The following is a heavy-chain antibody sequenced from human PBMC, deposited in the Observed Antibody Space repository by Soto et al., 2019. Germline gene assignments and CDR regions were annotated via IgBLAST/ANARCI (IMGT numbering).Heavy chain of an antibody. Sequence: QVQLQESGPGLVKPSGTLSLTCAVSGGSISSSNWWSWVRQPPGKGLEWIGESYHSGGTHYNPSLTRRVTRSVDTSKNQVSVKLSSVPAADTAVYYCAGWIQLQQYYYYGMDVWGQGTTVTVSS. J-gene: IGHJ6*02. CDR1: GGSISSSNW. V-gene: IGHV4-4*02. CDR3: AGWIQLQQYYYYGMDV. D-gene: IGHD5-18*01. CDR2: SYHSGGT.